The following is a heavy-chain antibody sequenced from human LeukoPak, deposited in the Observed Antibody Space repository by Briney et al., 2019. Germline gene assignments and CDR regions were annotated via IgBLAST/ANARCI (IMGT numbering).Heavy chain of an antibody. Sequence: PGGSLRLSCAASGFTFSSYWMHWVRQAPGKGLVWVSRIKTDGSSTTYADSVKGRFTISRDNAKNTLYLQMNRLRAEDTAVYYCARDLSYGFDYWGQGTLVTVS. D-gene: IGHD1-26*01. CDR1: GFTFSSYW. J-gene: IGHJ4*02. CDR3: ARDLSYGFDY. V-gene: IGHV3-74*01. CDR2: IKTDGSST.